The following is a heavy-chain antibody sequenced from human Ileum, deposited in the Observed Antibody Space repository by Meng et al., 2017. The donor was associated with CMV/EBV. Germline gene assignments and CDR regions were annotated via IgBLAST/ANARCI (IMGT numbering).Heavy chain of an antibody. J-gene: IGHJ3*02. CDR2: INVYNGRT. CDR3: ARDPDDAFDI. V-gene: IGHV1-18*01. CDR1: GHTFTSHG. Sequence: SVKVSCKASGHTFTSHGLSWVRQAPGQGLEWMGWINVYNGRTKYVQSLQGRVTMTTDTSTSTAYMELRSLRSDDTAVYYCARDPDDAFDIWGQGTMVTVSS.